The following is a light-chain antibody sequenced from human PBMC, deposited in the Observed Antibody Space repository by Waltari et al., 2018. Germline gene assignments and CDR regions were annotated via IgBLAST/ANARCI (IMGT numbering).Light chain of an antibody. V-gene: IGKV2-28*01. CDR2: LGS. CDR1: QSLLHRNGNNY. Sequence: DIVVTQSPLSLPVTPGEQASISCSASQSLLHRNGNNYLDWDLQKPGQSPQLLIYLGSNRDSGVPDRFSGSGSGTDFTLRISRVEAEDVGVYYCMQSLQALWTFGPGTKLEI. CDR3: MQSLQALWT. J-gene: IGKJ1*01.